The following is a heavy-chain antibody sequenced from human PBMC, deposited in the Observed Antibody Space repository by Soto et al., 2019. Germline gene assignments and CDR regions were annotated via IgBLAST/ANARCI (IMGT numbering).Heavy chain of an antibody. Sequence: SETLSLTCTVSGGSISSGVYYWSWIRQHPGKGLEWIGYIYYSGSTYYNPSLKSRVTISVDTSKNQFSLKLSSVTAADTAVYYCARGPAPEDHDAFDIWGQGTMVTVSS. CDR1: GGSISSGVYY. CDR2: IYYSGST. J-gene: IGHJ3*02. CDR3: ARGPAPEDHDAFDI. V-gene: IGHV4-31*03.